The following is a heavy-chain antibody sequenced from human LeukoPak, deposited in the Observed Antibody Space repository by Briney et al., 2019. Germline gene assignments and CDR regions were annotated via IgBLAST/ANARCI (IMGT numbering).Heavy chain of an antibody. Sequence: QSGGSLRLSCVASGFSFTNYWMHWVRQSPGKGLEWVSRVDSDGSDTIYADSVRGRFTISRDNAQNTVFLQMNSLRVEDTAVYYCARGGYGHGFDIWGRGTMVTVSS. J-gene: IGHJ3*02. V-gene: IGHV3-74*01. CDR2: VDSDGSDT. D-gene: IGHD5-12*01. CDR3: ARGGYGHGFDI. CDR1: GFSFTNYW.